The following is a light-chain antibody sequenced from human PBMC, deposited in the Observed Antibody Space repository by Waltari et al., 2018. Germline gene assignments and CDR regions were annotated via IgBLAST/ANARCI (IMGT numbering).Light chain of an antibody. CDR3: QQYGSSLLIT. V-gene: IGKV3-20*01. J-gene: IGKJ5*01. CDR2: GAS. CDR1: QSVSSRY. Sequence: EIVLTQSPGTLSLSPGDRATLSCRASQSVSSRYLAWYQQKPGQAPRLLIYGASSRATGIPDRFSGSGSGTDFTLTISRLEPEDFAVYYCQQYGSSLLITFGQGTRLEIK.